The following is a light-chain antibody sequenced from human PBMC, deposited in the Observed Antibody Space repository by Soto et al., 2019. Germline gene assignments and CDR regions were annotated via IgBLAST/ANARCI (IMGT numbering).Light chain of an antibody. CDR1: SSNIGSNT. CDR2: SNN. V-gene: IGLV1-44*01. CDR3: AAWDDSLNGRV. J-gene: IGLJ1*01. Sequence: QSVLTQPPSASRTPGQRATISCSGSSSNIGSNTVNWYQQVPGTAPKLLIYSNNQRPSGVPDRFSASKSGTSASLAIGGLQSEDGADYYCAAWDDSLNGRVFGAGTKVTVL.